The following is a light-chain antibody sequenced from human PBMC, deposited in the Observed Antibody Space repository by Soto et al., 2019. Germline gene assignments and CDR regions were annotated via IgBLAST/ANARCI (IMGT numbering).Light chain of an antibody. V-gene: IGLV1-40*01. CDR1: SSNIGAGYD. Sequence: QSALAQPPSASGAPGQSVTVSCTGTSSNIGAGYDVPWYQQLPGTAPKLIISENGKRPSGVPDRFSGSKSGTSASLTISGLQAEDEADYYCRSYTEGVTAYVFGSGTKVTVL. CDR3: RSYTEGVTAYV. J-gene: IGLJ1*01. CDR2: ENG.